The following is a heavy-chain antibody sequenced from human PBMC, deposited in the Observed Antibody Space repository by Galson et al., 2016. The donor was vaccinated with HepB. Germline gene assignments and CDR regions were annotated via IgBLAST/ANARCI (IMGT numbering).Heavy chain of an antibody. CDR2: ITGTGGGT. Sequence: SLRLSCAASGFTVSNNYTRWVRQAPGKGLEWISGITGTGGGTYYADSVKGRFTISRDTSKNTLFLQLSSLRVEDTAVYYCAKDHTGSTVGWSDGMDVWGQGTRVTVSS. D-gene: IGHD1-7*01. V-gene: IGHV3-23*01. CDR1: GFTVSNNY. CDR3: AKDHTGSTVGWSDGMDV. J-gene: IGHJ6*02.